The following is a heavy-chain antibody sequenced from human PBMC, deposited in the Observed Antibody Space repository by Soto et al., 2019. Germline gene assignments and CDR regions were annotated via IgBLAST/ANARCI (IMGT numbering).Heavy chain of an antibody. V-gene: IGHV3-66*01. CDR3: ARGIEGYGGLAQ. D-gene: IGHD1-1*01. Sequence: EVQLVESGGGLVRPGVSLRLSCVASGFTVSSNYMSWVRQAPGKGLGWDSVTYSGGTTSYAASVKGRFTISRDKAKNALYLRMNSLRFEDTAVYYCARGIEGYGGLAQWGQGTLVTVSS. J-gene: IGHJ4*02. CDR1: GFTVSSNY. CDR2: TYSGGTT.